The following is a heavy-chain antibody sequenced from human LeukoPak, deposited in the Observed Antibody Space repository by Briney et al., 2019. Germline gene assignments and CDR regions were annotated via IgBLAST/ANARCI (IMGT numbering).Heavy chain of an antibody. Sequence: ASVKVSCKASGYTFTSYGIRWVRQAPGQGLEWMGWISAYSGNTNYAQKLQGRVTMTTDTSTSTAYMELRSLRSDDTAVYCCARVDFYYFDYWGQGTLVTVSS. CDR2: ISAYSGNT. J-gene: IGHJ4*02. D-gene: IGHD2/OR15-2a*01. CDR3: ARVDFYYFDY. CDR1: GYTFTSYG. V-gene: IGHV1-18*01.